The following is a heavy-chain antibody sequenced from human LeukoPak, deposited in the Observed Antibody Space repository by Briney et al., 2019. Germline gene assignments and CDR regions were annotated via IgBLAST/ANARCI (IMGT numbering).Heavy chain of an antibody. CDR1: GFTFSSYA. CDR2: ISGSGGST. CDR3: AKGGGVVVPAAIGF. D-gene: IGHD2-2*01. V-gene: IGHV3-23*01. J-gene: IGHJ4*02. Sequence: GGSLRLSCAASGFTFSSYAMSWVRQAPGKGLEWVSAISGSGGSTYYADSVKGRFTISRDNSKNTLYLQMNSLRAEDTAVYYCAKGGGVVVPAAIGFWGQGTLVTVSP.